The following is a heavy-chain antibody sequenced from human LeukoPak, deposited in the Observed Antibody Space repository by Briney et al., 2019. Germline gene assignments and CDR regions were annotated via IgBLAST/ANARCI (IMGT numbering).Heavy chain of an antibody. CDR3: ARNSGYPQNFDY. CDR1: GGSISSYY. V-gene: IGHV4-59*12. J-gene: IGHJ4*02. D-gene: IGHD3-22*01. Sequence: PSETLSLTCTVSGGSISSYYWSWIRQPPGKGLEWIGYIYYSGSTNYKPSLKSRVTISVDTSKNQFSLKLSSVTAADTAVYYCARNSGYPQNFDYWGQGTLVTVSS. CDR2: IYYSGST.